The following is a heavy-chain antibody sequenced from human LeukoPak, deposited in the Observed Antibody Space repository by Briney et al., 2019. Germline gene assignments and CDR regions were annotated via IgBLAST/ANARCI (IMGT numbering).Heavy chain of an antibody. Sequence: PGGSLRLSCAASGFTSSNYAVSWVRQAPGKGLAGVSSIRVSVGVTDCADSVKGRFTISRDNSKNTLYLQMNSLRAEDTAVYYCAKFPSRVVTVAGFDYWGQGTLVTVSS. CDR3: AKFPSRVVTVAGFDY. CDR1: GFTSSNYA. J-gene: IGHJ4*02. CDR2: IRVSVGVT. V-gene: IGHV3-23*01. D-gene: IGHD6-19*01.